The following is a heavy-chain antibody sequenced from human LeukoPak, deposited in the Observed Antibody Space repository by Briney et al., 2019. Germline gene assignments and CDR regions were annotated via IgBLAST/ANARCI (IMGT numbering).Heavy chain of an antibody. Sequence: ASVKVSCKASGYNFIGYYMHWVRQAPGQGLEWMGWINPYSGDTNYAQLFQGRVTLTRDTSISTFYMELSRLRSDDTAVYYCARVYYAFASAGDFDSWGQGTLLTVSS. CDR1: GYNFIGYY. J-gene: IGHJ4*02. CDR2: INPYSGDT. CDR3: ARVYYAFASAGDFDS. D-gene: IGHD3-3*01. V-gene: IGHV1-2*02.